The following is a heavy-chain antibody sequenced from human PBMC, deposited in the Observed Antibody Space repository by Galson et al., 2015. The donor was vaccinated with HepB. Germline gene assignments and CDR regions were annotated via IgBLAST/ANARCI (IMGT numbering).Heavy chain of an antibody. CDR2: ISSSSSYI. J-gene: IGHJ6*02. V-gene: IGHV3-21*01. CDR1: GFTFSSYS. D-gene: IGHD6-13*01. CDR3: ARDEIKGYSSSWFDSGPYGMDV. Sequence: SLRLSCAASGFTFSSYSMNWVRQAPGKGLEWVSSISSSSSYIYYADSVKGRFTISRDNAKNSLYLQMNSLRAEDTAVYYCARDEIKGYSSSWFDSGPYGMDVWGQGTTVTVSS.